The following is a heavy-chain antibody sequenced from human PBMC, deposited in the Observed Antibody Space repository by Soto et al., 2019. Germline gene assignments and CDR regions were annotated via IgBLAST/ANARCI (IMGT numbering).Heavy chain of an antibody. D-gene: IGHD6-19*01. V-gene: IGHV3-23*01. J-gene: IGHJ3*01. CDR2: ISGTGGSA. Sequence: LXVSGAAALLTFSIYAMNWVRQAPGKGLEWVSVISGTGGSASYADSVKGRFTISRDNSKNTMYLQMNSLRAEDTATYYCVKEGSGWYSRGSFDFWGRGTMVTVSS. CDR1: LLTFSIYA. CDR3: VKEGSGWYSRGSFDF.